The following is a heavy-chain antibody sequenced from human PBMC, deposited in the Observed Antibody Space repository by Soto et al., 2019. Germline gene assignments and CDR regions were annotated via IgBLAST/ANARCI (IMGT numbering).Heavy chain of an antibody. CDR2: INHSGST. V-gene: IGHV4-34*01. D-gene: IGHD2-15*01. Sequence: QVQLQQWGAGLLKPSETLSLTCAVYGGSFSGYYWSWIRQPPGKGLEWIGEINHSGSTNYNPSLNSRVTISVDTSQNQFSLKLSSVTAADTAVYYCARGCCSGGSCSPDCFDYWGQGTLVTVSS. J-gene: IGHJ4*02. CDR1: GGSFSGYY. CDR3: ARGCCSGGSCSPDCFDY.